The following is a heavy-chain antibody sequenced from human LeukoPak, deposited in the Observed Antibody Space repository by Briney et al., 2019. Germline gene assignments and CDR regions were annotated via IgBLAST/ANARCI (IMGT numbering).Heavy chain of an antibody. CDR3: ARGGPAAGLSDFDY. J-gene: IGHJ4*02. Sequence: GGSLRLSCAASGLTFNNYELHWVRQTPGKGLEWISYIGPGGSSNLYADSVEGRFTISRDNAKNTLYLQMNSLRVEDTAVYYCARGGPAAGLSDFDYWGQGTLVTVSS. CDR2: IGPGGSSN. V-gene: IGHV3-48*03. CDR1: GLTFNNYE. D-gene: IGHD6-13*01.